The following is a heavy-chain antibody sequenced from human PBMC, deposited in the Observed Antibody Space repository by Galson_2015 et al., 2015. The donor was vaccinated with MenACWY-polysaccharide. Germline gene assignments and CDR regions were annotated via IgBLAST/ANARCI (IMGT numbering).Heavy chain of an antibody. CDR1: GFVFSSCG. D-gene: IGHD4/OR15-4a*01. CDR3: AKESGIPQYGAYLDY. CDR2: VSSDGGTQ. V-gene: IGHV3-30*18. J-gene: IGHJ4*02. Sequence: SLRLSCAASGFVFSSCGMQWVRQAPGKGLEWVAVVSSDGGTQFYADSVKGRFTISRDNSKNTLYLQINSLRAEDTAVYYCAKESGIPQYGAYLDYCGQGTLVTVSS.